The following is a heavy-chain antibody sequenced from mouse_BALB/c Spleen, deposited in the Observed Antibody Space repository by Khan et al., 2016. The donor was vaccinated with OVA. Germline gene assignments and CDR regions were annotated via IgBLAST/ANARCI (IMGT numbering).Heavy chain of an antibody. CDR3: ARAYYRYDGYYAMDY. Sequence: QVQLKQSGPGLVAPSQSLSITCTVSGFSLSRYNIHWVRQPPGKGLEWLGMIWAGGGTDYNSTLKYRLNISKDNSKSQVFLKMNSLQTDDTAMYYCARAYYRYDGYYAMDYWGQGTSVTVSS. D-gene: IGHD2-14*01. CDR2: IWAGGGT. CDR1: GFSLSRYN. V-gene: IGHV2-6-4*01. J-gene: IGHJ4*01.